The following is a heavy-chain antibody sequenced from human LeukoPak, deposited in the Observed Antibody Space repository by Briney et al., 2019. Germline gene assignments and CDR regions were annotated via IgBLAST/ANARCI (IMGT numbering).Heavy chain of an antibody. Sequence: PGRSLRLSCAASGFTFDDYAMHWVRQAPGKGLEWVSGISWNSGSIGYADSVKGRFTISRDNAKNSLYLQMNSLRAEDMALYYCEKAERAAAGIDYGGQEPLAPVSS. CDR3: EKAERAAAGIDY. CDR1: GFTFDDYA. D-gene: IGHD6-13*01. J-gene: IGHJ4*02. V-gene: IGHV3-9*03. CDR2: ISWNSGSI.